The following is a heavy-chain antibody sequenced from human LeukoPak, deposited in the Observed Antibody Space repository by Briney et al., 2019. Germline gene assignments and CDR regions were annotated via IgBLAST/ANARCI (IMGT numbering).Heavy chain of an antibody. CDR2: IYYSGST. J-gene: IGHJ5*02. CDR3: AIREVGGGANVSA. D-gene: IGHD3-16*02. V-gene: IGHV4-39*07. Sequence: SQTLSLTCTVSGGSISSSSYYWGWTRQPPGKGLEWIGSIYYSGSTYYNPSLKSRVTISVDTSKNQFSLKLSSVTAADTAVYYCAIREVGGGANVSAWGQGTLVTVSS. CDR1: GGSISSSSYY.